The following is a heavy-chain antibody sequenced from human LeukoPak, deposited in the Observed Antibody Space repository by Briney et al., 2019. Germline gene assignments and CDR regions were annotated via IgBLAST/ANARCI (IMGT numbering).Heavy chain of an antibody. D-gene: IGHD4-23*01. Sequence: GGSLRLSCAASGFTFSSYAMHWLRQAPGKGLEYVSAISSNGGSTYYANSVKGRFTISRDNSKNTLYLQMGSLRAEDMAVYYCARGPIRDYGGNSGYYWGQGTLVTVSS. CDR1: GFTFSSYA. J-gene: IGHJ4*02. CDR3: ARGPIRDYGGNSGYY. V-gene: IGHV3-64*01. CDR2: ISSNGGST.